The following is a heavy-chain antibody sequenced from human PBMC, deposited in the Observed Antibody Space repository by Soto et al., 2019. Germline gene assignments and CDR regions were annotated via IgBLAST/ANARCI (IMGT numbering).Heavy chain of an antibody. Sequence: QVQLVESGGGVVQPGRSLRLSCAASGFTFSSYGMHWVRQAPGKGLEWVAVIWYDGSNKYYADSVKGRFTISRDNSKNTLYLQMNSLRAEDTAVYYCARADVGATREQGVDDYYYYGMDVWGQGTTVTVSS. D-gene: IGHD1-26*01. CDR1: GFTFSSYG. V-gene: IGHV3-33*01. J-gene: IGHJ6*02. CDR3: ARADVGATREQGVDDYYYYGMDV. CDR2: IWYDGSNK.